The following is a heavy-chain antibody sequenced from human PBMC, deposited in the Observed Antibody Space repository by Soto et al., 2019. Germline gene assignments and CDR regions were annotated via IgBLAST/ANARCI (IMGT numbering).Heavy chain of an antibody. CDR1: GYTFPSYA. Sequence: ASVKVSCKASGYTFPSYAMHWVRQAPGRRLEWMGWIDAGNGNTKYSQKFQGRVTITRDTSASTAYMELSSLRSEDTAVYYCARVKWELLPDYYYYGMDVWGQGTTVTVSS. D-gene: IGHD1-26*01. CDR3: ARVKWELLPDYYYYGMDV. J-gene: IGHJ6*02. V-gene: IGHV1-3*01. CDR2: IDAGNGNT.